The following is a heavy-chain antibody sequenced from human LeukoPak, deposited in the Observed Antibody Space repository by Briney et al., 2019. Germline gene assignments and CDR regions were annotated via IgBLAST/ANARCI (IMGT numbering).Heavy chain of an antibody. J-gene: IGHJ4*02. CDR3: AKDLIQSGYYYDSSGYYSTPDY. CDR1: GFTFSSYG. V-gene: IGHV3-30*02. D-gene: IGHD3-22*01. Sequence: GGSLRLSCAASGFTFSSYGMHWVRQAPGKGLEWVAFIRYDGSNKYYADSVKGRFTISRDNSKNTLYLQMNSLRAEDTAVYYCAKDLIQSGYYYDSSGYYSTPDYWGQGTLVTVSS. CDR2: IRYDGSNK.